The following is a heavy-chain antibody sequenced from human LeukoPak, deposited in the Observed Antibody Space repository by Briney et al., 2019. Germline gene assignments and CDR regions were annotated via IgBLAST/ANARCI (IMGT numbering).Heavy chain of an antibody. Sequence: GASVNVSCKASGYTFTSYGITWVRQAPGQGLEWMGWISAYNGNTIYAQKLQGRVTMTTDTSTSTAYMELRSLRSDDTAVYYCTRGGMTTAATPWWYWGQGTLVTVSS. CDR3: TRGGMTTAATPWWY. CDR1: GYTFTSYG. D-gene: IGHD4-17*01. J-gene: IGHJ4*02. V-gene: IGHV1-18*01. CDR2: ISAYNGNT.